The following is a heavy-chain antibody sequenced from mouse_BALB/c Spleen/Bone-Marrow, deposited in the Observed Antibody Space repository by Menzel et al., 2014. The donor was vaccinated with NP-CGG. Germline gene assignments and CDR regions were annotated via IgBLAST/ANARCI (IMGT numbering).Heavy chain of an antibody. Sequence: VESGGGLVQPGGSLKLSCTASGFTFSSYGLSWVRQTPDKRLELVATINRNGGTNSYPDSVKGRFTISRDNAKNTLYLQMSSLKSEDTALYYCARGVDDYSWFAYWGQGTLVTVSA. CDR2: INRNGGTN. J-gene: IGHJ3*01. D-gene: IGHD2-3*01. CDR1: GFTFSSYG. CDR3: ARGVDDYSWFAY. V-gene: IGHV5-6-3*01.